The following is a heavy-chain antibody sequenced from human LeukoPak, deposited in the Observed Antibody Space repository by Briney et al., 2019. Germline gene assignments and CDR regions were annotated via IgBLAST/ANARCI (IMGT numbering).Heavy chain of an antibody. J-gene: IGHJ4*02. CDR3: ARDKDTAMVRAFDY. CDR1: GFTFSSYS. V-gene: IGHV3-21*01. Sequence: PGGSLRLSCAASGFTFSSYSMNWVRQAPGKGLEWVSSISSSSSYIYYADSVKGRFTISRDNAKNSLYLQMNSLRAEDTAVYYCARDKDTAMVRAFDYWGQGTLVTVSS. D-gene: IGHD5-18*01. CDR2: ISSSSSYI.